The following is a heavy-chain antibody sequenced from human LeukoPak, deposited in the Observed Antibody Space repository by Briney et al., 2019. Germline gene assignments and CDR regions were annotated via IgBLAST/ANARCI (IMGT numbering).Heavy chain of an antibody. J-gene: IGHJ6*03. CDR2: ISSSSSTI. Sequence: GGSLRLSCAASKFIFSSYSMNWVRQAPGKGVEWVSYISSSSSTIYYADSVKGRFTISRDNAKNSLFLQMSSLRAEDTAVYYCARATTVTKDYYYYMDVWGKGTTVTVSS. CDR1: KFIFSSYS. CDR3: ARATTVTKDYYYYMDV. D-gene: IGHD4-11*01. V-gene: IGHV3-48*01.